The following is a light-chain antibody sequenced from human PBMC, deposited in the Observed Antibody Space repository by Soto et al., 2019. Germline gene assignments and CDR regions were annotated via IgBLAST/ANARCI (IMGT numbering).Light chain of an antibody. Sequence: QLVLTQPPSASGTPGQRVTISCSGSSSKIGSNYVFWYQHLPGTAPKLLIYRNNQRPSGVPDRFSGSKSGTSASLAISGRRSEDETDYYCAAWDDSLSGVVFGGGTKLTVL. V-gene: IGLV1-47*01. CDR3: AAWDDSLSGVV. J-gene: IGLJ2*01. CDR1: SSKIGSNY. CDR2: RNN.